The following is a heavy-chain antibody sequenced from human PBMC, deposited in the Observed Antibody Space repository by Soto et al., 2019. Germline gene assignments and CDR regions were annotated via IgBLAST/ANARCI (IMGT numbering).Heavy chain of an antibody. J-gene: IGHJ4*02. Sequence: QVQLQESGPGLVKPSQTLSLTCTVSGGSISSGGYYWSWIRQHPGKGLEWIGYIYYSGSTYYNPSPKSRVTISVDTSKNQFSLKLTSVTAADTAVYYCAREKGCSGRICYLIDYWGQGTLVTVSS. CDR1: GGSISSGGYY. CDR2: IYYSGST. D-gene: IGHD2-15*01. V-gene: IGHV4-31*03. CDR3: AREKGCSGRICYLIDY.